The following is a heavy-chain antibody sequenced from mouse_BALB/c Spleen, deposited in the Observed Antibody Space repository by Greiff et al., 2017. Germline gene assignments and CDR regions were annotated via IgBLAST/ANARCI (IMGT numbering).Heavy chain of an antibody. J-gene: IGHJ4*01. D-gene: IGHD2-2*01. V-gene: IGHV2-9*02. CDR1: GFSLTSYG. Sequence: VKLMESGPGLVAPSQSLSITCTVSGFSLTSYGVHWVRQPPGKGLEWLGVIWAGGSTNYNSALMSRLSISKDNSKSQVFLKMNSLQTDDTAMYYCARDEGYDVRYAMDYWGQGTSVTVSS. CDR2: IWAGGST. CDR3: ARDEGYDVRYAMDY.